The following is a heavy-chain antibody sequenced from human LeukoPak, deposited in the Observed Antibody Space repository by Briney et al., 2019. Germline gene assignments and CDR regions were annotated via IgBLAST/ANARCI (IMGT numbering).Heavy chain of an antibody. J-gene: IGHJ4*02. D-gene: IGHD4-17*01. CDR1: GFTFSSYV. Sequence: GGSLRLSCAASGFTFSSYVMHWVRQAPGKGLEWVSVIYSGGSTYYADSVKGRFTISRDNSKNTLYLQMNSLRAEDTAVYYCARHGDYPFDYWGQGTLVTVSS. CDR3: ARHGDYPFDY. V-gene: IGHV3-66*04. CDR2: IYSGGST.